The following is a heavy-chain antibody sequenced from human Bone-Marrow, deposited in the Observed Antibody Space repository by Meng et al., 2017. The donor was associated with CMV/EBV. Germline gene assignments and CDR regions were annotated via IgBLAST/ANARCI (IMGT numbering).Heavy chain of an antibody. D-gene: IGHD5-24*01. CDR2: INPNSGGT. V-gene: IGHV1-2*02. J-gene: IGHJ4*02. CDR3: ASIGISEMTTIKDY. Sequence: ASVKVSCKASGYTFASYYIHWVRQAPGQGLEWMGWINPNSGGTNYAQKFQGRVTVTRDTSISTAYMELSRLGSDDTAMYYCASIGISEMTTIKDYWGQGTPVTVSS. CDR1: GYTFASYY.